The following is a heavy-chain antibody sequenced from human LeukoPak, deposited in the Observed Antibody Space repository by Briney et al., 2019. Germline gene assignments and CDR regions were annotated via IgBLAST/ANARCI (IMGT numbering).Heavy chain of an antibody. Sequence: ASVKVSCKASGYTFTGYYMHWVRQAPGQGLEWMGWINPNSGGTNYAQKFQGRVTMTRDTSISTAYMELSRLRSDDTAVYYCAGLSGYCSGGSCNDYWGQGTLVTVSS. CDR3: AGLSGYCSGGSCNDY. CDR1: GYTFTGYY. D-gene: IGHD2-15*01. J-gene: IGHJ4*02. V-gene: IGHV1-2*02. CDR2: INPNSGGT.